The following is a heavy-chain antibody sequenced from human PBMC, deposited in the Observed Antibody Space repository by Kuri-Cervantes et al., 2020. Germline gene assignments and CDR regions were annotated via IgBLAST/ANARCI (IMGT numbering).Heavy chain of an antibody. CDR2: IYHSGST. J-gene: IGHJ4*02. CDR3: ARHATWIQLWLSKGVGYFDY. D-gene: IGHD5-18*01. Sequence: GSLRLSCTVSGGSISSYYWSWIRQPPGKGLEWIGSIYHSGSTYYNPSLKSRVTISVDTSKNQFSLKLSSVTAADTAVYYCARHATWIQLWLSKGVGYFDYWGQETLVTVSS. CDR1: GGSISSYY. V-gene: IGHV4-59*08.